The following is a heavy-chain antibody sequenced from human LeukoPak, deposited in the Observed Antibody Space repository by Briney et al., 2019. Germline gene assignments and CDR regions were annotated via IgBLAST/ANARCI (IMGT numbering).Heavy chain of an antibody. D-gene: IGHD6-6*01. V-gene: IGHV3-23*01. CDR1: GFTFSSYA. J-gene: IGHJ5*02. CDR3: AKASLRSIAGNWLDP. Sequence: GGSLRLSCAASGFTFSSYAMSWVRQAPGKGLEWVSAISGSGGSTYYADSVKGRFTISRDNSKNTLYLQMNSLRAEDTAVYYCAKASLRSIAGNWLDPWGQGTLVTVSS. CDR2: ISGSGGST.